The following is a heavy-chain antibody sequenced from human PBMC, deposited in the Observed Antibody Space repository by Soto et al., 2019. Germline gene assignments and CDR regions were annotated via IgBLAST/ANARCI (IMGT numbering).Heavy chain of an antibody. CDR1: GGTFSSYA. V-gene: IGHV1-69*13. J-gene: IGHJ6*02. D-gene: IGHD6-13*01. Sequence: SVKVSCKASGGTFSSYAISWVRQAPGQGLEWMGGIIPIFGTANYAQKFQGRVTITADESTSTAYMELSSLRSEDTAVYYCATRNAAAGTDYYYYGMDVWGQGTTVTVSS. CDR2: IIPIFGTA. CDR3: ATRNAAAGTDYYYYGMDV.